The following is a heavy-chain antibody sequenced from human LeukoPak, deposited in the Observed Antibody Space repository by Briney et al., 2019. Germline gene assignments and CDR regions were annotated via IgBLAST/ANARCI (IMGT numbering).Heavy chain of an antibody. CDR3: AKGDTPMVRRYYFDY. D-gene: IGHD5-18*01. V-gene: IGHV3-23*01. J-gene: IGHJ4*02. Sequence: GGSLRLSCAASGFTVSSNYMSWVRQAPGKGLEWVSAISGSGGSTYYADYVKGRFTISRDNSRNTLYLQMNSLRAEDTAVYYCAKGDTPMVRRYYFDYWGQGTLITVSS. CDR1: GFTVSSNY. CDR2: ISGSGGST.